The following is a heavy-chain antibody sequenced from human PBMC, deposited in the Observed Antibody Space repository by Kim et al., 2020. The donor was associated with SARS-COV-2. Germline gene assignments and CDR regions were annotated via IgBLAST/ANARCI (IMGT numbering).Heavy chain of an antibody. D-gene: IGHD6-13*01. J-gene: IGHJ2*01. CDR2: ISSSSSYI. Sequence: GGSLRLSCAASGFTFSSYSMNWVRQAPGKGLEWVSSISSSSSYIYYADSVKGRFTISRDNAKNSLYLQMNSLRAEDTAVYYCARGPRGQQLVYWYFDLWGRGTLVTVSS. CDR3: ARGPRGQQLVYWYFDL. V-gene: IGHV3-21*01. CDR1: GFTFSSYS.